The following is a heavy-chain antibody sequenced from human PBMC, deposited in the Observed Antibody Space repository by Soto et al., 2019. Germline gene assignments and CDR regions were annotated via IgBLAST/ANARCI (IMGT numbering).Heavy chain of an antibody. CDR1: GFTFSSYS. CDR2: ISSSSSYI. D-gene: IGHD6-6*01. J-gene: IGHJ4*02. Sequence: GGSLRLSCAASGFTFSSYSMNWVRQAPGKGLEWVSSISSSSSYIYYADSVKGRFTISRDNAKNSLYLQMNSLRAEDTAVYYCARDRERQLALFDYWGQGTLVTVSS. CDR3: ARDRERQLALFDY. V-gene: IGHV3-21*01.